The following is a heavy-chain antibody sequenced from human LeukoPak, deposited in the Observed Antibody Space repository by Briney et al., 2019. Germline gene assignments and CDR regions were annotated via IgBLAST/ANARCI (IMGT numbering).Heavy chain of an antibody. Sequence: GGSLRLSCAASEFAFSSYAMSWVRQAPGKGLEWVSAISGSGGSTYYADSVKGRFTISRDNAKNSLYLQMNSLRAEDTAVYYCARDLIPPRWYYDSSGYYYDYWGQGTLVTVSS. CDR1: EFAFSSYA. J-gene: IGHJ4*02. CDR2: ISGSGGST. V-gene: IGHV3-23*01. CDR3: ARDLIPPRWYYDSSGYYYDY. D-gene: IGHD3-22*01.